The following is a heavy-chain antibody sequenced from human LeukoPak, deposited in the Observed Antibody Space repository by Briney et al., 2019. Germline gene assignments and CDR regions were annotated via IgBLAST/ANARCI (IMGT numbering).Heavy chain of an antibody. D-gene: IGHD3-9*01. V-gene: IGHV3-20*04. J-gene: IGHJ6*02. CDR1: GFKFSDYG. CDR3: ARAILSDPKYYGMDV. Sequence: GGSLRLSCAASGFKFSDYGMSWVRQAPGKGLEWVSGINWNADSTGYADSVKGRFTISKGNAKNSLLLQMNSLRAEDTAMYYCARAILSDPKYYGMDVWGQGTTVTVSS. CDR2: INWNADST.